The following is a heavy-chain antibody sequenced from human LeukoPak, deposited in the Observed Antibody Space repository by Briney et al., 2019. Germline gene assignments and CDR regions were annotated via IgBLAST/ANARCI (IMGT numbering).Heavy chain of an antibody. CDR1: GYTLTELS. J-gene: IGHJ6*02. CDR2: ISAYNGNT. D-gene: IGHD3-9*01. V-gene: IGHV1-18*01. Sequence: ASVKVSCKVSGYTLTELSMHWVRQAPGQGLEWMGWISAYNGNTNYAQKLQGRVTMTTDTSTSTAYMELRSLRSDDTAVYYCARDYDILTGPNYGMDVWGQGTTVTVSS. CDR3: ARDYDILTGPNYGMDV.